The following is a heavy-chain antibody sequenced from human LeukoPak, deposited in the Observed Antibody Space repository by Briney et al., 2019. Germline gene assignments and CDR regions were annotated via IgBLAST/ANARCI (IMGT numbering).Heavy chain of an antibody. V-gene: IGHV3-9*01. CDR3: AKGEGVAGTTGGY. CDR2: ISWNSGSI. D-gene: IGHD6-19*01. J-gene: IGHJ4*02. Sequence: GGSLRLSCAASGFTFDDYAMHWVRHAPGKGLEWVSGISWNSGSIGYADSVKGRFTISRDNAKNSLYLQMNSLRAEDTALYYCAKGEGVAGTTGGYWGQGTLVTVSS. CDR1: GFTFDDYA.